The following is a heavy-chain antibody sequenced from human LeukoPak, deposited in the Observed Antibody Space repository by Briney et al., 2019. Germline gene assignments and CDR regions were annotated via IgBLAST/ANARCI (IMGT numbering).Heavy chain of an antibody. CDR2: ISSSSSDI. Sequence: PGGSLRLSCAAAGFNFNSYTMTWVRQAPGKGLEWVSSISSSSSDIYYADSLKGRFTISRDNAKNSLYLQMTSLRAEDTAVYYCARRIAAAGNDAFDIWGQGTMVTVSS. V-gene: IGHV3-21*06. CDR1: GFNFNSYT. J-gene: IGHJ3*02. CDR3: ARRIAAAGNDAFDI. D-gene: IGHD6-13*01.